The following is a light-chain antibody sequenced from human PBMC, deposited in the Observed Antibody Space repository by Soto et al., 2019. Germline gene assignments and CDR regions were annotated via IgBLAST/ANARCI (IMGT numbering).Light chain of an antibody. V-gene: IGLV2-14*01. Sequence: QSALTQPASVSGSPGQSITISCTGTSSDVGGYNYVSWYQQHPGKAPKLMIYEVSNRPSGVSNRFSGSKSGNTASLTISGLQAEYEADYYWSSYTSSSTYVFGTGTKLTVL. J-gene: IGLJ1*01. CDR1: SSDVGGYNY. CDR2: EVS. CDR3: SSYTSSSTYV.